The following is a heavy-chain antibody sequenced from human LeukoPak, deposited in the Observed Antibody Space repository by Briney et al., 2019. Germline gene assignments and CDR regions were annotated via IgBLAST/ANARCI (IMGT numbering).Heavy chain of an antibody. Sequence: ASVKVSCKASGYRFIDYFIHWVRQAPGQGLEWMGWINPNSGGTNYAQKFQGRVTMTRDTSISTAYMELSRLRSDDTAVYYCARDSRRSGYYYYYYYMDVWGKGTTVTVSS. CDR2: INPNSGGT. CDR3: ARDSRRSGYYYYYYYMDV. CDR1: GYRFIDYF. J-gene: IGHJ6*03. V-gene: IGHV1-2*02. D-gene: IGHD3-22*01.